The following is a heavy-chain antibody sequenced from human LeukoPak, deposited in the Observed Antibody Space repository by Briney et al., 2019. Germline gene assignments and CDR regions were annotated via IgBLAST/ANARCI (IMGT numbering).Heavy chain of an antibody. CDR1: GYTFTGYY. D-gene: IGHD6-19*01. CDR2: INPNSGGT. Sequence: GASVKVSCKASGYTFTGYYMHWVRQAPGQGLEWMGWINPNSGGTNYAQKFQGRVTMTRDTSISTAYMELSRLRSDDTAVYYCARAVAAQLEYFPHWGQGTLVTVSS. V-gene: IGHV1-2*02. CDR3: ARAVAAQLEYFPH. J-gene: IGHJ1*01.